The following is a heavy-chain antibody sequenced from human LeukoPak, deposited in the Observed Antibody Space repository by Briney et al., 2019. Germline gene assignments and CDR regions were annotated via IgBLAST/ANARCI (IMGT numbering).Heavy chain of an antibody. CDR3: ARKLWHRNDC. V-gene: IGHV3-23*01. CDR2: ITENGDRS. CDR1: EFTFSGYA. J-gene: IGHJ4*02. D-gene: IGHD3-16*01. Sequence: GGSLRLSCAASEFTFSGYAMSWVRQAPGKGPEWVSTITENGDRSYYADSVKGRFTVSRDNFKNTLYLQMNSLRAEDTALYYCARKLWHRNDCWGQGTLVTVSS.